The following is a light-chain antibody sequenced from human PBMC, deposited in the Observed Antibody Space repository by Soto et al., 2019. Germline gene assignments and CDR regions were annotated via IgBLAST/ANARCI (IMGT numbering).Light chain of an antibody. Sequence: DIVMTQTPLSSPVTLGQPASISCRSSQSLLDSDGDTYLSWLQQRPGQPPRLLIYKTSSRFSGVPDRFSCSGAGTDFTLKISRVEVEDVGVYYCMQATQFPHTFGQGTKLEI. CDR3: MQATQFPHT. CDR1: QSLLDSDGDTY. J-gene: IGKJ2*01. V-gene: IGKV2-24*01. CDR2: KTS.